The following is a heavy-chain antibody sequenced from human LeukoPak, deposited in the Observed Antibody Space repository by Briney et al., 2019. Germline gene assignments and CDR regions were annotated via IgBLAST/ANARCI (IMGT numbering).Heavy chain of an antibody. CDR1: DDSITMYY. CDR3: ASSWFGELFSFDY. J-gene: IGHJ4*02. CDR2: IYYSGST. V-gene: IGHV4-59*01. Sequence: SETLTLTCSVSDDSITMYYWTWIRQPPGKGLEWIGYIYYSGSTNYNPSLKSRVTISVDTSKNQFSLKLSSVTAADTAVYYCASSWFGELFSFDYWGQGTLVTVSS. D-gene: IGHD3-10*01.